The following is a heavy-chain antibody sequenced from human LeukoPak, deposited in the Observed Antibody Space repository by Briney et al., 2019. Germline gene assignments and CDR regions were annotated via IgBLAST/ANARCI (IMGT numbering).Heavy chain of an antibody. Sequence: GGSLRLSCAASGFTFSSYAMHWVRQAPGKGLEWVAVISYDGSNKYYADSVKGRFTIPRDNSKNTLYLQMNSLRAEDTAVYYCARAWRKDSRYCSGGSCLGYYFDYWGQGTLVTVSS. D-gene: IGHD2-15*01. CDR1: GFTFSSYA. CDR3: ARAWRKDSRYCSGGSCLGYYFDY. V-gene: IGHV3-30-3*01. CDR2: ISYDGSNK. J-gene: IGHJ4*02.